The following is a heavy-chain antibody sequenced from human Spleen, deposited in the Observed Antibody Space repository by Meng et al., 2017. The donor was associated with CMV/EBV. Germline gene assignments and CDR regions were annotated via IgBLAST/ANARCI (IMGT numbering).Heavy chain of an antibody. Sequence: ASVKVSCKASGYTFTGYYMHWVRQAPGQGLEWMGWINPNSGGTNYAQKFQGRVTMTRDTSTSTAYMELSRLRSDDTAMFYCARADYMGYFALDVWGQGTTVTVSS. J-gene: IGHJ6*02. CDR2: INPNSGGT. V-gene: IGHV1-2*02. D-gene: IGHD4-11*01. CDR3: ARADYMGYFALDV. CDR1: GYTFTGYY.